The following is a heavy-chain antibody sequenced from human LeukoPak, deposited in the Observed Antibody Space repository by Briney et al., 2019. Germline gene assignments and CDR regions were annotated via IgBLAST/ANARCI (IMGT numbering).Heavy chain of an antibody. V-gene: IGHV4-59*01. CDR1: GGSIRSYY. Sequence: PSETLSLTCTVSGGSIRSYYWSWIRQPPGKGLEWIGYIYYSGSTNYNPSLKSRITVSVDTSKNQFSLKLSSVTAADTAVYYCARGTSGWPYYFDYWGQGTLITVSS. CDR3: ARGTSGWPYYFDY. J-gene: IGHJ4*02. D-gene: IGHD6-19*01. CDR2: IYYSGST.